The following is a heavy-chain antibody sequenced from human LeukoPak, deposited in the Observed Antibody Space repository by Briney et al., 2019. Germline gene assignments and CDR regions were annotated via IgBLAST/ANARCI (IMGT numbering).Heavy chain of an antibody. CDR3: ARGTMVRGVMPSPSPFDY. CDR1: GGSISSSNW. Sequence: SETLSLTCAVSGGSISSSNWWSWVRQPPGEGLEWIGEIYHSGSTNYNPSLKSRVTISVDKSKNQFSLKLSSVTAADTAVYYCARGTMVRGVMPSPSPFDYWGQGTLVTVSS. J-gene: IGHJ4*02. D-gene: IGHD3-10*01. CDR2: IYHSGST. V-gene: IGHV4-4*02.